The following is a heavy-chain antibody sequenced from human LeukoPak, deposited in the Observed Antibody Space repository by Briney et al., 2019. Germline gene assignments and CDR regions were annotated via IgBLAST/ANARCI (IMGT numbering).Heavy chain of an antibody. J-gene: IGHJ4*02. D-gene: IGHD3-3*01. CDR2: IWYDGSNK. CDR1: GFTFSSYG. CDR3: ARDLYDTPTYYFDY. V-gene: IGHV3-33*01. Sequence: AGGSLRLSCAASGFTFSSYGMHWVRQAPGKGLEWVAVIWYDGSNKYYADSVKGRFTISRDNSKNTLYLEMNSLRAEDTAVYYCARDLYDTPTYYFDYWGQGTLVTVSS.